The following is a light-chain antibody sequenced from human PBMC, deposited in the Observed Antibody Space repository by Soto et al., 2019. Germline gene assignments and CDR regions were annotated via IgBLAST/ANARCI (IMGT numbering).Light chain of an antibody. CDR2: DAS. J-gene: IGKJ4*01. CDR1: QSVSSSY. V-gene: IGKV3-20*01. Sequence: PGERATLSCRASQSVSSSYLACYQQKPGQAPRLLIYDASSRATGIPDRFSGGGSGTDFTLTISRLEPEDFAVYYCQQYGSSPLTFGGGTKVDI. CDR3: QQYGSSPLT.